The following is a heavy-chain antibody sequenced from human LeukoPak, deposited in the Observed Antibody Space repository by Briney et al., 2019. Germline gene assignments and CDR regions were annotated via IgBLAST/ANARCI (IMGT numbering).Heavy chain of an antibody. Sequence: ASVKVSCKVSGYTLTELSMHWVRQAPGKGLEWMGGFDPEDGETIYAQKFQGRVTMTEDTSTDTAYMELSSLRSEDTAVYYCARGRITMVRGVIIKGMYYFDYWGQGTLVTVSS. J-gene: IGHJ4*02. D-gene: IGHD3-10*01. CDR3: ARGRITMVRGVIIKGMYYFDY. CDR1: GYTLTELS. CDR2: FDPEDGET. V-gene: IGHV1-24*01.